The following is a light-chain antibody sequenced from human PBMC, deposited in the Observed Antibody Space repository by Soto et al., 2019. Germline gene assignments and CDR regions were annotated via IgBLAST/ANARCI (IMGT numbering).Light chain of an antibody. Sequence: EIVLTQSPGTLSLSPGERVTLSCRASQSVSSSYLAWYQQKPGQAPRLLIYGASSRATGIPDRFSSSGSGTDFTLTISRLEPEDFAVYYCQQFGSSPLYTFGQGTKLEIK. CDR3: QQFGSSPLYT. J-gene: IGKJ2*01. CDR2: GAS. V-gene: IGKV3-20*01. CDR1: QSVSSSY.